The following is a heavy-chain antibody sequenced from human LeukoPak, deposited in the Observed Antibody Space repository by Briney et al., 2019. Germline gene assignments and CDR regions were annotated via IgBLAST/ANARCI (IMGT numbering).Heavy chain of an antibody. V-gene: IGHV4-34*01. D-gene: IGHD5-18*01. CDR3: ATDRRGYSYAGWFDP. Sequence: SETLSLTCAVYGGSFSGYYWSWNRQPPGKGLEWIGEINHSGSTNYNPSLKSRVTISVDTSKNQFSLKLSSVTAADTAVYYCATDRRGYSYAGWFDPWGQGTLVTVSS. J-gene: IGHJ5*02. CDR1: GGSFSGYY. CDR2: INHSGST.